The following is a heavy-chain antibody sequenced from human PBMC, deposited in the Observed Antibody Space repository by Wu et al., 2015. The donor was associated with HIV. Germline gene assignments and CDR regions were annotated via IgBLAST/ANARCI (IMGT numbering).Heavy chain of an antibody. Sequence: QVQLVQSGAEVKKPGASVKVSCKASGYTFTSYYMHWVRQAPGQGLEWMGIINPSGGSTSYAQKFQGRVTMTRDTSTSTVYMELSSLRSEDTAVYYCASAADYYDSSGYSDYWGQGTLVTVSS. CDR2: INPSGGST. V-gene: IGHV1-46*01. CDR3: ASAADYYDSSGYSDY. D-gene: IGHD3-22*01. CDR1: GYTFTSYY. J-gene: IGHJ4*02.